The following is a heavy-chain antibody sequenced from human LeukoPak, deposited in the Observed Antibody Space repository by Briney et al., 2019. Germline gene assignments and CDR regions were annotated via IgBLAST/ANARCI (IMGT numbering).Heavy chain of an antibody. J-gene: IGHJ4*02. CDR3: ARTKRYYYDSSGYPLLDY. D-gene: IGHD3-22*01. CDR2: IRYDGGTK. Sequence: HSGGSLRLSCAASGFTFSSYGMHWVRQAPGKGLEWVAFIRYDGGTKYYADSVKGRFTISRDNSKNTLYLQMNSLRGEDTAVYYCARTKRYYYDSSGYPLLDYWGQGTLVTVSS. V-gene: IGHV3-30*02. CDR1: GFTFSSYG.